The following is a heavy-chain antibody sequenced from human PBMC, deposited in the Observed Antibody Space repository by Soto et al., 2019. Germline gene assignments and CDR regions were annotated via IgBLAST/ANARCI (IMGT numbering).Heavy chain of an antibody. CDR2: IRNKANSYTR. Sequence: EGQLVESGGGLVQPGGSLRLSCAASGFIFSDQYMDWVRQAPGKGLEWVGRIRNKANSYTREYSASVKGRFTISRDDSKNSLYLQMNSLKTDYTALYYCARDLAGAPYVDLWGRGTLVPVSS. J-gene: IGHJ2*01. CDR1: GFIFSDQY. D-gene: IGHD1-26*01. V-gene: IGHV3-72*01. CDR3: ARDLAGAPYVDL.